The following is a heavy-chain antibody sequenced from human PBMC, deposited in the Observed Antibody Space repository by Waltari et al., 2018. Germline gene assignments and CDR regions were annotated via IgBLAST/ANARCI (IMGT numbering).Heavy chain of an antibody. Sequence: QVQLQESGPGLVKPSETLSLTCAVSGYSISSGYYWGWIRQPPGKGLEWIGSIYHSGRTYCNPSLKSRVTISVDTSKNQFSLKLSSVTAADTAVYYCARTLEPFDIWGQGTMVTVSS. CDR2: IYHSGRT. V-gene: IGHV4-38-2*01. CDR1: GYSISSGYY. J-gene: IGHJ3*02. CDR3: ARTLEPFDI.